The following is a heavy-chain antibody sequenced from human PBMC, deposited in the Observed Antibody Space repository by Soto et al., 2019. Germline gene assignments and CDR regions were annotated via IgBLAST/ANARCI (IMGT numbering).Heavy chain of an antibody. CDR3: AKGGGTYWSDTSAYSAFDY. D-gene: IGHD3-22*01. CDR2: IKSRTDGGTT. CDR1: GVTFTYAW. Sequence: GGSLRLSCAASGVTFTYAWMNWVRQAPGKGLEWVGRIKSRTDGGTTDYAAPVKDRFTISRDDSKTTLYLQMNSLKTEDTAVYYCAKGGGTYWSDTSAYSAFDYWAQGTLVTSPQ. J-gene: IGHJ4*02. V-gene: IGHV3-15*07.